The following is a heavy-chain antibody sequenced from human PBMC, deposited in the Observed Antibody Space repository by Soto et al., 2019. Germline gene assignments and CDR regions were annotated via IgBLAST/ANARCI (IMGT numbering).Heavy chain of an antibody. J-gene: IGHJ5*02. CDR3: ARASSSNWFDP. Sequence: PGGSLRLSCAASGFTVSSNYMSWVRQAPGKGLEWVSVIYSGGSTYYADSLKGRFTISRHNSKNTLYLQMNSLRAEDTAVYYCARASSSNWFDPWGQGTLVTVSS. CDR1: GFTVSSNY. CDR2: IYSGGST. V-gene: IGHV3-53*04.